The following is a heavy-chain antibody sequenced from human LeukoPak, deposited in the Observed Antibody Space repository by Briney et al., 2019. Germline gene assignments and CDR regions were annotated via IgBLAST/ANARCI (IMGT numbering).Heavy chain of an antibody. V-gene: IGHV4-59*01. CDR1: GRSISSYY. Sequence: PSETLSLTCTVSGRSISSYYWNWIRQPPGKGLEWIGYIYYNGSTNYNPSLKSRVTISVDTSKNLFSLKLISVTAADTAVYYCARHASNPKYYFDYWGQGTLVTVSS. D-gene: IGHD4-11*01. J-gene: IGHJ4*02. CDR3: ARHASNPKYYFDY. CDR2: IYYNGST.